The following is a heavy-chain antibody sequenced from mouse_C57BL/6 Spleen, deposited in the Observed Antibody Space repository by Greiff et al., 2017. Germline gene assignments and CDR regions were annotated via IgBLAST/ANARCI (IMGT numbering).Heavy chain of an antibody. CDR2: ISSGSSTI. J-gene: IGHJ1*03. Sequence: EVKVVESGGGLVKPGGSLKLSCAASGFTFSDYGMHWVRQAPEKGLEWVAYISSGSSTIYYADTVKGRFTISRDNAKNTLFLQMTSLRSEDTAMYYCARGSNLWYFDVWGTGTTVTVSS. CDR1: GFTFSDYG. V-gene: IGHV5-17*01. CDR3: ARGSNLWYFDV. D-gene: IGHD2-5*01.